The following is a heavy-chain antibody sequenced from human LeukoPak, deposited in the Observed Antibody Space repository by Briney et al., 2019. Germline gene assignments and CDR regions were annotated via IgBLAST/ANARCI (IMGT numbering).Heavy chain of an antibody. CDR1: GFTFSNYA. CDR3: AKAVTVASFDY. CDR2: ISGGGVST. Sequence: PGGSLRLSCAASGFTFSNYAMSWVRQAPGKGLEWVSAISGGGVSTYYVASVKGRFTISRDNSKNTLYLQMNSLRAEDTAVYYCAKAVTVASFDYWGQGTLVTVSS. D-gene: IGHD4-17*01. V-gene: IGHV3-23*01. J-gene: IGHJ4*02.